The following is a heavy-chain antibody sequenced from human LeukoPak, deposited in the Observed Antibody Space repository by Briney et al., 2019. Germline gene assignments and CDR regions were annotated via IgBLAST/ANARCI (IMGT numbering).Heavy chain of an antibody. CDR2: IYYSGST. D-gene: IGHD1-26*01. V-gene: IGHV4-59*01. CDR1: GGSISSYY. Sequence: SSETLSLTCTVSGGSISSYYWSWIRQPPGQGMEWIGYIYYSGSTNYNPSPKSRVTISVDTSKNQFSLKLSPVTAADTAVYYCARGPSHGSYYPAFDIWGQGTMVTVSS. CDR3: ARGPSHGSYYPAFDI. J-gene: IGHJ3*02.